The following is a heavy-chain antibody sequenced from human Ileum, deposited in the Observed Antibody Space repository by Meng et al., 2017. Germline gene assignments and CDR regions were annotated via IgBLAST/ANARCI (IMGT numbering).Heavy chain of an antibody. Sequence: QWGAGLWKPSGTLSLTWAVYDWSFSGYFWSWIRQPPGKGLEWIGEINHSGSTNYNPSLKGRVTISVDTSKSQFSLRLNSVTAADTALYYCAGATIRTYYYGSGSYYFTKWGQGTLVTVSS. CDR2: INHSGST. V-gene: IGHV4-34*01. CDR1: DWSFSGYF. D-gene: IGHD3-10*01. CDR3: AGATIRTYYYGSGSYYFTK. J-gene: IGHJ4*02.